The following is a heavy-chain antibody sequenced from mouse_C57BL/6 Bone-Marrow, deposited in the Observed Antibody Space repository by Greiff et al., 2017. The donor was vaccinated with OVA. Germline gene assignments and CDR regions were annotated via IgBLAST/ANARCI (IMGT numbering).Heavy chain of an antibody. D-gene: IGHD1-1*01. J-gene: IGHJ3*01. V-gene: IGHV1-81*01. CDR3: ASQGIYYYGSTAY. CDR1: GYTFTSYG. Sequence: VQLQQSGAELARPGASVKLSCKASGYTFTSYGISWVKQRTGQGLEWIGEIYPRSGNTYYNEKFKGKATLTADKSSSTAYMGLRSLTSEDSAVYFCASQGIYYYGSTAYWGQGTLVTVSA. CDR2: IYPRSGNT.